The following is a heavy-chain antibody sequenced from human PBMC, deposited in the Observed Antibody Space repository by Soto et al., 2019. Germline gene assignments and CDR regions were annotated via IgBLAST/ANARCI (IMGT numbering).Heavy chain of an antibody. CDR3: DRDRSNSPDYFDY. CDR1: GGSISSDDYY. Sequence: QVQLQESGPGLVKPSQTLSLTCTVSGGSISSDDYYWSWIRQPPGNGLEWIGYIYYSGTTSYNPSLKSRLTISLVTSKDPFSLKLSSESAADTDVYYCDRDRSNSPDYFDYWGQGTLVTVSS. J-gene: IGHJ4*02. CDR2: IYYSGTT. V-gene: IGHV4-30-4*01. D-gene: IGHD6-6*01.